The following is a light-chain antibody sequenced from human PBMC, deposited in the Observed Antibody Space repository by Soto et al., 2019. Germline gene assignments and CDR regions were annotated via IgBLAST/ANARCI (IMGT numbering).Light chain of an antibody. V-gene: IGLV2-14*01. CDR1: SSDVGGYNY. CDR2: DVS. CDR3: SSYTSSSRLYV. Sequence: QSALTQPASVSGSPGQSITISCTGTSSDVGGYNYVSWYQQYPGKAPKLMIYDVSNRPSGVSNRFSGSKSGNTASLTISGLQAEDEADYYCSSYTSSSRLYVFGTGTKLTVL. J-gene: IGLJ1*01.